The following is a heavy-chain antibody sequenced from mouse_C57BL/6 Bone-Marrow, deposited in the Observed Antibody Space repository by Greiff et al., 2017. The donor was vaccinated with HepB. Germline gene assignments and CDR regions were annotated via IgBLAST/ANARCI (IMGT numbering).Heavy chain of an antibody. CDR3: ARGYYGSSPYWYFDV. D-gene: IGHD1-1*01. V-gene: IGHV5-17*01. CDR2: ISSGSSTI. Sequence: EVKLVESGGGLVKPGGSLKLSCAASGFTFSDYGMHWVRQAPEKGLEWVAYISSGSSTIYYADTVKGRFTISRDNAKNTLFLQMTSLRSEDTAMYYWARGYYGSSPYWYFDVWGTGTTVTVSS. CDR1: GFTFSDYG. J-gene: IGHJ1*03.